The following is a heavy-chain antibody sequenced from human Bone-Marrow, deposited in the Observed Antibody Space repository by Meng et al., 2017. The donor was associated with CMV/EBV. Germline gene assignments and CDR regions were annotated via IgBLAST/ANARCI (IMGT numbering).Heavy chain of an antibody. CDR1: GYSISSGYY. Sequence: SETLSLTCTVSGYSISSGYYWGWIRQPPGKGLEWIGSIYHSGSTNYNPSLKSRVTISVDTSKNQFSLKLSSVTAADTAVYYCARDRQRIEYYDFWSGYHPSWFDPWGQGTLVTVSS. J-gene: IGHJ5*02. V-gene: IGHV4-38-2*02. CDR2: IYHSGST. CDR3: ARDRQRIEYYDFWSGYHPSWFDP. D-gene: IGHD3-3*01.